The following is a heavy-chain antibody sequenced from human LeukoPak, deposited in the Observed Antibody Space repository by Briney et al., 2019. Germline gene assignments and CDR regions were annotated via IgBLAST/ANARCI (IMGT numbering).Heavy chain of an antibody. CDR2: ISSSRSYI. Sequence: GGSLRLSCAASGFTFSSYSMNWVRQAPGKGLEWVSSISSSRSYIYYADSVKGRFTISRDNAKNSLYLQMNSLRAEDTAVYYCARVWEPGDYTAFDIWGQGTMVTVSS. V-gene: IGHV3-21*01. J-gene: IGHJ3*02. CDR3: ARVWEPGDYTAFDI. CDR1: GFTFSSYS. D-gene: IGHD4-17*01.